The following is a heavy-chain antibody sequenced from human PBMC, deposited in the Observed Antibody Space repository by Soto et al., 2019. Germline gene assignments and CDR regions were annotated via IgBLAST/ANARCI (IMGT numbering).Heavy chain of an antibody. CDR1: GSSISRGDYY. CDR2: IYHSGST. V-gene: IGHV4-4*02. D-gene: IGHD2-15*01. CDR3: ARVGGYCSGGSCEQV. Sequence: SETLSLTCAVSGSSISRGDYYWSWVRQPPGKGLEWIGEIYHSGSTNYNPSLKSRVTISVDKSKNQFSLKLSSVTAADTAVYYCARVGGYCSGGSCEQVWGQGTLVTVSS. J-gene: IGHJ4*02.